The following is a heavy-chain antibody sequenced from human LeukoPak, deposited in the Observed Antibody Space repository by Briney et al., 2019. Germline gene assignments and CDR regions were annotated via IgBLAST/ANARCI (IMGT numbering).Heavy chain of an antibody. Sequence: SVKVSCKASGGTFSSYAISWVRQAPGQGLEWMGGIIPIFGTANYAQKFQGRVTITTDESTSKAYMELSSLRSEDTAVYYCARGGGSITGTTGYFDYWGQGTLVTVSS. J-gene: IGHJ4*02. D-gene: IGHD1-7*01. CDR3: ARGGGSITGTTGYFDY. CDR1: GGTFSSYA. CDR2: IIPIFGTA. V-gene: IGHV1-69*05.